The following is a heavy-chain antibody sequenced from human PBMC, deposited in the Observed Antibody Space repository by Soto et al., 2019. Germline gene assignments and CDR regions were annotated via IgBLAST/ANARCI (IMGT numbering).Heavy chain of an antibody. D-gene: IGHD6-13*01. Sequence: GGSLRLSCAASGFTFSSYSMNWVRQAPGKGQEWVSSISSNSSYIYYADSVKGRFTISRDNAKNSLYLQMNSLRAEDTAVYYCGGGEAAAPNYYYGMDVWGQGTTVTVSS. CDR3: GGGEAAAPNYYYGMDV. CDR2: ISSNSSYI. CDR1: GFTFSSYS. V-gene: IGHV3-21*01. J-gene: IGHJ6*02.